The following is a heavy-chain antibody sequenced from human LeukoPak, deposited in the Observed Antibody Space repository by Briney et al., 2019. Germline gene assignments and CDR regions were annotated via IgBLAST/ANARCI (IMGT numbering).Heavy chain of an antibody. CDR2: ISGSGGST. Sequence: GGSLRLSCAASGFTFSGYAMSWVRQAPGKGLEWVSAISGSGGSTYYADSVKGRFTISRDNAKKVLYLQMNSLRADDTAVYYCARGALGYWGQGTLVTVSS. V-gene: IGHV3-23*01. CDR3: ARGALGY. J-gene: IGHJ4*02. CDR1: GFTFSGYA.